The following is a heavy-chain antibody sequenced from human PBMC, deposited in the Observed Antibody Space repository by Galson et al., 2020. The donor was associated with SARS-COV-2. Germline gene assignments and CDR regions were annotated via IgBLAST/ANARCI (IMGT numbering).Heavy chain of an antibody. CDR3: ARDSVAGDAMDY. CDR1: GGSISSSNW. CDR2: IYHSGST. V-gene: IGHV4-4*02. J-gene: IGHJ4*02. Sequence: SETLSLTCAVSGGSISSSNWWSWVRQPPGKGLEWIGEIYHSGSTNYNQSLKSRVTISVDKSKNQFSLKLSSGTAADTAVYYCARDSVAGDAMDYWGQGTLVTVSS. D-gene: IGHD3-16*01.